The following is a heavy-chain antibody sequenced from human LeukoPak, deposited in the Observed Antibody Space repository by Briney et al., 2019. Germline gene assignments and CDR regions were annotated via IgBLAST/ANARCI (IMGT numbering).Heavy chain of an antibody. J-gene: IGHJ4*02. D-gene: IGHD1-26*01. V-gene: IGHV1-69*04. CDR2: IIPILGIA. CDR3: ARAQVGATTDY. CDR1: GGTFSSYA. Sequence: SVKVSCKASGGTFSSYAISWVRQAPGQGLEWMGRIIPILGIANYAQKFQGRVTITADKSTSTAYMELSSLRSEDTAVYYCARAQVGATTDYWGQGTLVTVSS.